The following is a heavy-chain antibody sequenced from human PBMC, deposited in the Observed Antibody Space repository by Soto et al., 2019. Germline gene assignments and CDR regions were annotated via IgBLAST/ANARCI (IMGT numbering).Heavy chain of an antibody. Sequence: QVRLVQSGPEVKKPGASVKVSCKASGYTFTNYGIGWARLVPGQGLEWVGWISTYNDNIKYAQNFQGRVTMTADTSTRTVHMELTSLRPDDAAIYFCGRIIPAALGRFDPWGQGTLVTVSS. CDR1: GYTFTNYG. CDR3: GRIIPAALGRFDP. V-gene: IGHV1-18*01. CDR2: ISTYNDNI. J-gene: IGHJ5*02. D-gene: IGHD2-2*01.